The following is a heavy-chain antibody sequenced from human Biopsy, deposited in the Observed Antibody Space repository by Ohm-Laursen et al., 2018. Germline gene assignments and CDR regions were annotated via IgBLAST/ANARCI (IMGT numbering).Heavy chain of an antibody. J-gene: IGHJ3*02. Sequence: TLSLTCSVSGDSIISYYWTWIRQPPGKGLEWIGHVYNGGITNYNPSLKSRVTISVDTSKNQFSLKLTSVTAADTAVYYCAKHGSGWTGDDAFHIWGQGTMVTVSS. D-gene: IGHD6-19*01. V-gene: IGHV4-59*08. CDR2: VYNGGIT. CDR3: AKHGSGWTGDDAFHI. CDR1: GDSIISYY.